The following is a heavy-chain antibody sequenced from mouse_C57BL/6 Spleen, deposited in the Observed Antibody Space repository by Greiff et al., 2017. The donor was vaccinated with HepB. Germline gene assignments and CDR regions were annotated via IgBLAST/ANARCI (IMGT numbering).Heavy chain of an antibody. CDR2: ISYDGSN. D-gene: IGHD2-1*01. J-gene: IGHJ4*01. Sequence: ESGPGLVKPSQSLSLTCSVTGYSITSGYYWNWIRQFPGNKLEWMGYISYDGSNNYNPSLKNRISITRDTSKNQFFLKLNSVTTEDTATYYCAREGNYYYYAMDYWGQGTSVTVSS. V-gene: IGHV3-6*01. CDR3: AREGNYYYYAMDY. CDR1: GYSITSGYY.